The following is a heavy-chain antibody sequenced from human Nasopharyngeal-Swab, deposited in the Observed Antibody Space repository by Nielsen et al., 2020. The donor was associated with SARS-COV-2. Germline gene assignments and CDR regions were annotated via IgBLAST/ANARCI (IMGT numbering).Heavy chain of an antibody. D-gene: IGHD6-13*01. CDR1: GYSFTTYG. Sequence: ASVKVSCKASGYSFTTYGITWVRQAPGQGLEWMGWITTANGKTNYAQNYQDRVTITTDRSTSTAYMDLRGLRSEDTAIYYCAREDGIAAAGTDYWGQGTLVTVSS. V-gene: IGHV1-18*01. J-gene: IGHJ4*02. CDR3: AREDGIAAAGTDY. CDR2: ITTANGKT.